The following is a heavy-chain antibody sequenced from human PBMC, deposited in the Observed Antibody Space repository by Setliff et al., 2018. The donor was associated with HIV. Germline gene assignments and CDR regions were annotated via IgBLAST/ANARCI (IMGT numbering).Heavy chain of an antibody. Sequence: PSETLSLTCTVSGGSISSGGFYWSWIRQHPGKGLEWIGYIYYSGSTYYNPSLKSRVSISLDTSKNHFSLRLSSVTAADTGVYYCARHRDPPGTSWIFYYYYMDLWGGGTTVTVSS. V-gene: IGHV4-31*03. CDR2: IYYSGST. J-gene: IGHJ6*03. D-gene: IGHD2-2*01. CDR1: GGSISSGGFY. CDR3: ARHRDPPGTSWIFYYYYMDL.